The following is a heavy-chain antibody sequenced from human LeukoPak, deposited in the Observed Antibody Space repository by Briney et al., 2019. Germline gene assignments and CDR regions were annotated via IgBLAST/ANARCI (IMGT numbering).Heavy chain of an antibody. V-gene: IGHV3-23*01. CDR2: INGRGSYT. Sequence: GGSLRLSCAASGFKFGITAMSWVRQAPGKGLEWVSAINGRGSYTYYADSVKGRFTVSRDNSKNTLNLQMNSLRAEDTAVYYCAKDKVSSGSWCIWDSWSQGTLVAVSS. J-gene: IGHJ4*02. D-gene: IGHD3-3*02. CDR3: AKDKVSSGSWCIWDS. CDR1: GFKFGITA.